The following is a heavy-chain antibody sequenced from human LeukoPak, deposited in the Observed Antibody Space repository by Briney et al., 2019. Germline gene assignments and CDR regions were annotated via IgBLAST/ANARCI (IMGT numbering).Heavy chain of an antibody. CDR1: GFTFSSYW. CDR3: ARLIGDRTIYDY. V-gene: IGHV3-7*01. J-gene: IGHJ4*02. Sequence: GGSLRLSCAASGFTFSSYWMSWVRQAPGKGLEWVASINQGGSETYYVESVKGRFTIFRDNAMNSFFLQMNSLRAEDTAVYYCARLIGDRTIYDYWGQGTLVTVSS. CDR2: INQGGSET. D-gene: IGHD6-6*01.